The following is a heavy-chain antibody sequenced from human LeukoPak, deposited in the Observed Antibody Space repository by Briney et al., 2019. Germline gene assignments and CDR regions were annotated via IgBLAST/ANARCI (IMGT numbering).Heavy chain of an antibody. CDR3: ARGYDSGTYSFDY. D-gene: IGHD3-10*01. CDR1: GGSIKNYY. Sequence: NASETLSLTCTVSGGSIKNYYWSWIRQPAGKGLEWIGRIYSSGSTNHNPSLKSRVTMSVDTSKNQFSLKLNSVTAADTAVYYCARGYDSGTYSFDYWGQGTLVTVSS. CDR2: IYSSGST. J-gene: IGHJ4*02. V-gene: IGHV4-4*07.